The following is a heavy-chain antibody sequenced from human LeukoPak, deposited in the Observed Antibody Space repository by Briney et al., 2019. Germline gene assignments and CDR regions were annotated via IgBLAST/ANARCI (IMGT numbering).Heavy chain of an antibody. CDR3: ARRHQDWGNAFDI. J-gene: IGHJ3*02. V-gene: IGHV3-7*01. CDR1: GFTFSSYW. CDR2: IKQDGSEK. D-gene: IGHD3-16*01. Sequence: PGGSLRLSCAASGFTFSSYWMSWVRQAPGKGLEWVANIKQDGSEKHYVDSVKGRFTISRENAKNSLYLQMNSLRAEDTAVFYCARRHQDWGNAFDIWGHGTMVTVSS.